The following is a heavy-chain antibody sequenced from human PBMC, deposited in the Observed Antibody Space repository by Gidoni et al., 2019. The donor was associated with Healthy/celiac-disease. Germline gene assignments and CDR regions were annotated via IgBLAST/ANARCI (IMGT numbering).Heavy chain of an antibody. Sequence: QVQLVQSGAEVKKPGSSVKVSCQASGGTLSRYAISWVRQAPGQGLEWMGGIIPIFGTANYAQKFQGRVTITADESTSTAYMELSSLRSEDTAVYYCARSGHRDGYNGYADVWGQGTTVIVSS. J-gene: IGHJ6*02. CDR3: ARSGHRDGYNGYADV. V-gene: IGHV1-69*01. D-gene: IGHD5-12*01. CDR1: GGTLSRYA. CDR2: IIPIFGTA.